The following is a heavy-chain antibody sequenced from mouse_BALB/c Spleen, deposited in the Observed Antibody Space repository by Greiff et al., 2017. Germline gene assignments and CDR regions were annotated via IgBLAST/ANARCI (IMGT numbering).Heavy chain of an antibody. D-gene: IGHD2-1*01. CDR1: GYTFTSYT. CDR2: INPSSGYT. CDR3: ARGGGNSAWFAY. V-gene: IGHV1-4*01. Sequence: VQLQQSGAELARPGASVKMSCKASGYTFTSYTMHWVKQRPGQGLEWIGYINPSSGYTNYNQKFKDKATLTADKSSSTAYMQLSSLTSEDSAVYYCARGGGNSAWFAYWGQGTLVTVSA. J-gene: IGHJ3*01.